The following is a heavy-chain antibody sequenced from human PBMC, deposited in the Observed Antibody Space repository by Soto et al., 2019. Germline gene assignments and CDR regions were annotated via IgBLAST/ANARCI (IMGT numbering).Heavy chain of an antibody. CDR3: ARDSFVLY. V-gene: IGHV3-66*01. D-gene: IGHD3-10*02. CDR2: IYGDERT. J-gene: IGHJ4*02. Sequence: GGSLRLSCAASGFSINNNYMSWVRQAPGKGLEWVSLIYGDERTFYADSVKGRFTISRDSSRNALYLQMNSLRAEDSAVYYCARDSFVLYWGPGTLVTVSS. CDR1: GFSINNNY.